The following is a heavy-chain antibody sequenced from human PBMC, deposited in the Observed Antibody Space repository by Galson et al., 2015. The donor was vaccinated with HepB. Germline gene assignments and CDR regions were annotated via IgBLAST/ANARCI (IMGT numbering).Heavy chain of an antibody. D-gene: IGHD5-12*01. CDR2: IIPIFGTA. CDR1: GGTFSSYA. CDR3: ASARGAVATIFGAFDI. J-gene: IGHJ3*02. Sequence: SVKVSCKASGGTFSSYAISWVRQAPGQGLEWMGGIIPIFGTANYAQKFQGRVTITADESTSTAYMELSSLRSEDTAVYYCASARGAVATIFGAFDIWGQGTMVTVSS. V-gene: IGHV1-69*13.